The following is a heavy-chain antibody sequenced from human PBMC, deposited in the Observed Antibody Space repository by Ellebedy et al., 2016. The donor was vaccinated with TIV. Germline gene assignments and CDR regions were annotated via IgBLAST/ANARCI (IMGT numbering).Heavy chain of an antibody. V-gene: IGHV3-23*01. CDR1: GFTFSSYA. D-gene: IGHD5-12*01. CDR3: ARDRGGYDFGPLDY. J-gene: IGHJ4*02. Sequence: GESLKISCAASGFTFSSYAMSWVRQASGKGLEWVSAITGSGGSTYYADSVKGRFTISRDNSKNTLYLQMNSLRAEDTAVYYCARDRGGYDFGPLDYWGQGTLVTVSS. CDR2: ITGSGGST.